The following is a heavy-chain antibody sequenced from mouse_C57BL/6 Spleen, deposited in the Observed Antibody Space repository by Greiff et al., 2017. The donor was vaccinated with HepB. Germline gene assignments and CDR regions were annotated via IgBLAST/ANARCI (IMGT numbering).Heavy chain of an antibody. V-gene: IGHV1-66*01. CDR1: GYSFTSYY. CDR3: ARGTGTLFAY. D-gene: IGHD4-1*01. CDR2: IYPGSGNT. J-gene: IGHJ3*01. Sequence: QVQLQQSGPELVKPGASVKISCKASGYSFTSYYIHWVKQRPGQGLEWIGWIYPGSGNTKYNEKFKGKATLTADTSSSTAYMQLSSLTSEDSAVYYCARGTGTLFAYWGQGTLVTVSA.